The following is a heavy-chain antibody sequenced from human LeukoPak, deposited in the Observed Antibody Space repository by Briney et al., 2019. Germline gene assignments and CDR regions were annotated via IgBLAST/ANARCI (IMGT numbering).Heavy chain of an antibody. J-gene: IGHJ2*01. CDR2: IYTSGST. D-gene: IGHD2-8*02. CDR3: ARQPLLGSYWFFDL. CDR1: GASIRRYY. Sequence: PSETLPVTCRVSGASIRRYYGSGIRQHTGKGLKWISDIYTSGSTNHSPSLKVRVSLSMDTSKNHFSLTLSSVTAADTAVYYCARQPLLGSYWFFDLWGRGTLVTVSS. V-gene: IGHV4-4*09.